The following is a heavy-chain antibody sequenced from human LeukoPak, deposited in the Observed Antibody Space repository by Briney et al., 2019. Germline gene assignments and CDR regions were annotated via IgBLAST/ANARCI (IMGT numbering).Heavy chain of an antibody. CDR1: GGSISSGGYY. D-gene: IGHD2-15*01. J-gene: IGHJ3*02. CDR3: ARGGEDCSGGSCYSFAFDI. CDR2: IYYSGST. V-gene: IGHV4-31*03. Sequence: PSETLSLTCTVSGGSISSGGYYWSWIRQHPGKGLEWIGYIYYSGSTYYNPSLKSRVTISVDTSKNQFSLKLSSVTAADTAVYYCARGGEDCSGGSCYSFAFDIWGQGTMVTVSS.